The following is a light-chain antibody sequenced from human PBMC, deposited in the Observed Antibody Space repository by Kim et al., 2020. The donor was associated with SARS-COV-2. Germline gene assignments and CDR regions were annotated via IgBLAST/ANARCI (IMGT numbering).Light chain of an antibody. J-gene: IGKJ4*01. V-gene: IGKV3-11*01. Sequence: EIVLTQSPAKLSLYPGERATLSCRASQSVSSYLAWYQQKPGQAPRLLIYDASNRATGIPARFSGSGSGTDFTLTISSLEPEDFAVYYCQQRSNWLTFFVGTKVDIK. CDR2: DAS. CDR1: QSVSSY. CDR3: QQRSNWLT.